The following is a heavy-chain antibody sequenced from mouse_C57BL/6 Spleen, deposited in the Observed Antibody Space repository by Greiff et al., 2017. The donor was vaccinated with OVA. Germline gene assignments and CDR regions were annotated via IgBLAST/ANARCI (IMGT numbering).Heavy chain of an antibody. CDR1: GYSITSGYY. V-gene: IGHV3-6*01. J-gene: IGHJ3*01. D-gene: IGHD2-4*01. CDR2: ISYDGSN. Sequence: EVQRVESGPGLVKPSQSLSLTCSVTGYSITSGYYWNWIRQFPGNKLEWMGYISYDGSNNYNPSLKNRISITRDTSKNQFFLKLNSVTTEDTATYYFARDGLIYYDYDGFAYWGQGTLVTVSA. CDR3: ARDGLIYYDYDGFAY.